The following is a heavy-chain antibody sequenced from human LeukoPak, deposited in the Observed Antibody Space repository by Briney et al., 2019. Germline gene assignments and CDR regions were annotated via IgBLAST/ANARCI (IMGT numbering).Heavy chain of an antibody. D-gene: IGHD3-22*01. V-gene: IGHV3-21*04. CDR3: AKDSYDSSGYANAFDI. J-gene: IGHJ3*02. CDR1: GFTFSSYS. Sequence: PGGSLRLSCAASGFTFSSYSMNWVRQAPGKGLEWVSSISSSSSYIYYADSVKGRFTISRDNAKNSLYLQMNSLRAEDMALYYCAKDSYDSSGYANAFDIWGQGTMVTVSS. CDR2: ISSSSSYI.